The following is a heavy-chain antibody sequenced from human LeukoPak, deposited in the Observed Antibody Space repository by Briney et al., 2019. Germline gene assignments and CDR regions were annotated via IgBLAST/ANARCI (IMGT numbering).Heavy chain of an antibody. CDR2: FYYSGST. CDR3: ATTSLTISSSWFVFDY. J-gene: IGHJ4*02. CDR1: GGSISSNYYY. D-gene: IGHD6-13*01. Sequence: SETLSLTCTVSGGSISSNYYYWGWLRQPPGEGLEWIGSFYYSGSTYYTPSLKSRVTISVDTSKNQFSLKLSSVTAADTAVYYCATTSLTISSSWFVFDYWGQGTLVTVSS. V-gene: IGHV4-39*01.